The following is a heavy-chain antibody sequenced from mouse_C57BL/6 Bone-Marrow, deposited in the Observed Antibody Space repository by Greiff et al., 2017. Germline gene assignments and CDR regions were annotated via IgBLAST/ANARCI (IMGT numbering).Heavy chain of an antibody. Sequence: VQLQESGAELVRPGTSVKMSCKASGYTFTNYWIGWAKQRPGHGLEWIGDIYPGGGYTNYNEKFKGKATLTADKSSSTAYMQFSSLTSEDSAIYYCARRGTAYYFDYWGQGTTLTVSS. J-gene: IGHJ2*01. CDR2: IYPGGGYT. CDR3: ARRGTAYYFDY. D-gene: IGHD1-2*01. CDR1: GYTFTNYW. V-gene: IGHV1-63*01.